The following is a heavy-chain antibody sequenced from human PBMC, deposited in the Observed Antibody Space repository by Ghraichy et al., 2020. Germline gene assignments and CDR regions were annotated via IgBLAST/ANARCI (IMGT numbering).Heavy chain of an antibody. D-gene: IGHD6-19*01. V-gene: IGHV4-39*01. CDR2: AFYSGTD. Sequence: SETLSLTCTVSGASIRSPYYFWGWVRQPAGKGLEWFGSAFYSGTDYYNPSLKSRVAVSVDTSKNPFSLKLTSVTAADSGLYFCTRHSSGTLQWYYRGVDVWGKGTTVIVSS. CDR3: TRHSSGTLQWYYRGVDV. J-gene: IGHJ6*04. CDR1: GASIRSPYYF.